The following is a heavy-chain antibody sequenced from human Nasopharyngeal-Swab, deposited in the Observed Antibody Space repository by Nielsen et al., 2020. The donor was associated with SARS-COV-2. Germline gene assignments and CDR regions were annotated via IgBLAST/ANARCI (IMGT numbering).Heavy chain of an antibody. CDR2: ISSSGSTI. CDR3: VRGARRNNYYGSGSYGEFDY. CDR1: GFTFSSYE. J-gene: IGHJ4*02. Sequence: GESLKISCAASGFTFSSYEMNWVRQAPGKGLEWVSYISSSGSTIYYAGSVKGRFTISRENAKNSLYLQMNSLRAGDTAVYYCVRGARRNNYYGSGSYGEFDYWGQGTLVTVSS. D-gene: IGHD3-10*01. V-gene: IGHV3-48*03.